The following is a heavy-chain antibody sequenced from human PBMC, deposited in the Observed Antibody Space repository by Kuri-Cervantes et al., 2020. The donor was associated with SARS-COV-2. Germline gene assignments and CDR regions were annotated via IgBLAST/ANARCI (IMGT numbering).Heavy chain of an antibody. CDR1: GFTFGDYA. CDR3: AKSNLGYCSSTSCYSFDY. J-gene: IGHJ4*02. D-gene: IGHD2-2*02. CDR2: ISGGGGGT. Sequence: GGSLRLSCTASGFTFGDYAMSWVRQAPGKGLEWVSGISGGGGGTYYGDSVKGRFTISRDNSKNTLYLDMNRLRADDTAVYYCAKSNLGYCSSTSCYSFDYWGQGTLVTVSS. V-gene: IGHV3-23*01.